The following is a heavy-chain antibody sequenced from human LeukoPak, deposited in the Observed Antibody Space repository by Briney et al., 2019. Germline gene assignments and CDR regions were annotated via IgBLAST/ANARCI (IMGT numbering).Heavy chain of an antibody. CDR3: ARWQAVTTSFDY. CDR1: GYTFTSYG. V-gene: IGHV1-18*01. J-gene: IGHJ4*02. Sequence: ASVKVSCKASGYTFTSYGISWVRQAPGQGLEWMGWISAYNGNTNYAQKLQGRVTMTTDTPTSTAYMELRSLRSDDTAVYYCARWQAVTTSFDYWGQGTLVTVSS. CDR2: ISAYNGNT. D-gene: IGHD4-17*01.